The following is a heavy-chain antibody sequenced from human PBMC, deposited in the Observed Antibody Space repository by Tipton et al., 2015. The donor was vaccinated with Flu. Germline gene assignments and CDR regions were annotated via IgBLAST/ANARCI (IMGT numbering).Heavy chain of an antibody. CDR3: ATTTYYYGSGTHDY. D-gene: IGHD3-10*01. CDR1: GDSISTYY. V-gene: IGHV4-59*12. Sequence: TLSLTCAVSGDSISTYYWSWIRQPPGKGLEWIGYIYYSGSTNYNPSLKSRVTISVDTSKNQFSLKLTSVTAADTAVYYCATTTYYYGSGTHDYWGQGTLVTVSS. J-gene: IGHJ4*02. CDR2: IYYSGST.